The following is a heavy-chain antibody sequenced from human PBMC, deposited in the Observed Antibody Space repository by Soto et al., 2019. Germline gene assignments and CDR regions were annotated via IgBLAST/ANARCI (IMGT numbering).Heavy chain of an antibody. J-gene: IGHJ4*02. CDR3: AKATYGSGSSYYFDS. Sequence: EAGGGLVQPGGSLRLSCAASGFTFSSYWMSWVRQAPGKGLEWVAHINQAGNEKYYVDSVKGSFTISRDNAKNSLFLQMDSLRAEDTAVYYCAKATYGSGSSYYFDSWGQGTLVAVSS. D-gene: IGHD3-10*01. CDR2: INQAGNEK. V-gene: IGHV3-7*03. CDR1: GFTFSSYW.